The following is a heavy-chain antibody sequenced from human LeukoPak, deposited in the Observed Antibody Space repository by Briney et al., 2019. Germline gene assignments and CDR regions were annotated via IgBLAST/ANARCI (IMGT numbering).Heavy chain of an antibody. CDR2: ISGGGVTI. CDR3: AREGRGYYDSSGYYRDAFDT. D-gene: IGHD3-22*01. CDR1: GFTFSDYI. V-gene: IGHV3-48*04. Sequence: GGSLRLSCAASGFTFSDYIITWVRQAPGKGLEWISYISGGGVTIYYADSVKGRFTISRDNTDNSLFLQMSSLRAEDTAVYYCAREGRGYYDSSGYYRDAFDTWGQGTMVTVSS. J-gene: IGHJ3*02.